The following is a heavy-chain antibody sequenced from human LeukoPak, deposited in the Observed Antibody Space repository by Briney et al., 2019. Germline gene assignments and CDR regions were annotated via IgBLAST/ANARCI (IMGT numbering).Heavy chain of an antibody. Sequence: SETLSLTCAVSGGSIITSHWWNWVRQPPGKGLEWIGEIHHSGSTHYNPSLKSPVTISVDKSKNQFSLKLTSVTAADTAVYYCARYYDSSGYYYRDAFDIWGQGTMVTVSS. CDR2: IHHSGST. CDR3: ARYYDSSGYYYRDAFDI. J-gene: IGHJ3*02. D-gene: IGHD3-22*01. CDR1: GGSIITSHW. V-gene: IGHV4-4*02.